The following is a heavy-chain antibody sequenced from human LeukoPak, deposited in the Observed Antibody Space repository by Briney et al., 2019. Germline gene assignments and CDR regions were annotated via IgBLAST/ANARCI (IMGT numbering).Heavy chain of an antibody. CDR3: ARGSDTAMVLFYYFDY. Sequence: GGSLRLSCAASGFTFSSYTMNWVRQAAGKGLEWVSSISSSSSYIYYADSVKGRFTISRDNAKNSLYLQMNTLRAEDTAVYYCARGSDTAMVLFYYFDYWGQGTLVTVSS. V-gene: IGHV3-21*01. D-gene: IGHD5-18*01. CDR1: GFTFSSYT. CDR2: ISSSSSYI. J-gene: IGHJ4*02.